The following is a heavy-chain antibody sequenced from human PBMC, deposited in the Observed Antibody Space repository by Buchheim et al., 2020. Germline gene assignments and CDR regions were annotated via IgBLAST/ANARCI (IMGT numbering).Heavy chain of an antibody. V-gene: IGHV3-30-3*01. CDR1: GFTFSSYA. Sequence: QVQLVESGGGVVQPGRSLRLSCAASGFTFSSYAMHWVRQAPGKGLAWVAVISYDGSNKYYADSVKGRFTISRDNSKNTLYLQMNSLRAEDTAVYYCARLAWIQLWPRYDYWGQGTL. J-gene: IGHJ4*02. D-gene: IGHD5-18*01. CDR2: ISYDGSNK. CDR3: ARLAWIQLWPRYDY.